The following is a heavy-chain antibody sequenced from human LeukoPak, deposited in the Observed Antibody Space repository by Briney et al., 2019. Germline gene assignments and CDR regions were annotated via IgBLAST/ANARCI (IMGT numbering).Heavy chain of an antibody. CDR2: LYSAGST. CDR3: AKSPIYTPTGYYFDY. CDR1: GFSVSSNY. V-gene: IGHV3-53*05. D-gene: IGHD4-17*01. Sequence: GGFLRLSCAASGFSVSSNYMSWVRQAPGKGLEWVSVLYSAGSTYYADFVKGRFTISRDNSKNTLYLQMNSLRAEDTAVYYCAKSPIYTPTGYYFDYWGQGTLVTVSS. J-gene: IGHJ4*02.